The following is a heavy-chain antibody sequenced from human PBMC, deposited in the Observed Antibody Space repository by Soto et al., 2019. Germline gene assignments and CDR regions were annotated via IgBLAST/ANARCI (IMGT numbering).Heavy chain of an antibody. D-gene: IGHD6-13*01. CDR3: AREGKGIAAAGSPVEDGMDV. J-gene: IGHJ6*02. Sequence: SETLSLTCTVSGGSTSSSNYQWVWIRQPPGKGLEWIGNVYYNGSTYYNPSLKSRVTISVDTSKNQFSLKLSSVTATDTAVYYCAREGKGIAAAGSPVEDGMDVWGQGTTVTVSS. CDR1: GGSTSSSNYQ. V-gene: IGHV4-39*07. CDR2: VYYNGST.